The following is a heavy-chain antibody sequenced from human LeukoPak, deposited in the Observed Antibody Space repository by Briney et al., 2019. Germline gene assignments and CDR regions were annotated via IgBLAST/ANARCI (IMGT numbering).Heavy chain of an antibody. V-gene: IGHV3-21*01. J-gene: IGHJ4*02. CDR1: GFTFSSYG. D-gene: IGHD5-24*01. Sequence: PGRSLRLSCAASGFTFSSYGMHWVRQAPGKGLEWVSSISSSSSYIYYADSVKGRFTISRDNAKNSLYLQMNSLRAEDTAVYYCARDSRMATTSDYWGQGTLVTVSS. CDR3: ARDSRMATTSDY. CDR2: ISSSSSYI.